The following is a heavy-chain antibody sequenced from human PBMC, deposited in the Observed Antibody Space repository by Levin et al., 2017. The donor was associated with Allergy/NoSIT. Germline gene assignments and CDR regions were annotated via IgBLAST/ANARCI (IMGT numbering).Heavy chain of an antibody. D-gene: IGHD3-10*01. Sequence: SCAASGFTFSNAWMSWVRQAPGKGLEWVGRIKSKTDGGTTDYAAPVKGRFTISRDESKNTLYLQMNSLKTDDTAVYYCTPRGSGSYYGPFSWGQGTLVTVSS. CDR2: IKSKTDGGTT. J-gene: IGHJ4*02. CDR3: TPRGSGSYYGPFS. CDR1: GFTFSNAW. V-gene: IGHV3-15*01.